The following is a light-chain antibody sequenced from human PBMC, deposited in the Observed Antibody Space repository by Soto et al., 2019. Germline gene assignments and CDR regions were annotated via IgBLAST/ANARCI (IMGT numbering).Light chain of an antibody. V-gene: IGKV1-5*03. CDR1: QNISIW. CDR3: QQYHLHSP. Sequence: DIQMTQSPSTLSAFVGDRVTIACLASQNISIWLAWYQQKPGKAPKILIYKASTLVSGVPARFSGSGSGTEFSLTIRSLQPDDVATYYGQQYHLHSPFGPGTKVDL. CDR2: KAS. J-gene: IGKJ3*01.